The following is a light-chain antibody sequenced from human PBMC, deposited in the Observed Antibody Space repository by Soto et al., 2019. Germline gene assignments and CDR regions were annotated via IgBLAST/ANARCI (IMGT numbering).Light chain of an antibody. CDR1: QSVSSN. Sequence: EIVMTQSPATLSVSPGERATRSCRASQSVSSNLAWYQQKPGQAPRLLIYGAFTRATGIPARFSGSGSGTEFTLTISSLQSEDFAVYYCQQYNNWPPWTFGQGTQVEIK. J-gene: IGKJ1*01. CDR3: QQYNNWPPWT. CDR2: GAF. V-gene: IGKV3-15*01.